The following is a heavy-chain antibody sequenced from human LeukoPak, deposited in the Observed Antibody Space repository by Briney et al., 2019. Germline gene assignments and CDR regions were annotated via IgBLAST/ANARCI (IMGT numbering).Heavy chain of an antibody. Sequence: GGSLRLSCAASGFTFSSYSMNWVRQAPGKGLEWVAFIRYDGSNKYYADSVKGRFTISRDNSKNTLYLQMNSLRAEDTAVYYCAKDTVGYCSSTSCYNPIDYWGQGTLVTVSS. CDR1: GFTFSSYS. CDR2: IRYDGSNK. J-gene: IGHJ4*02. CDR3: AKDTVGYCSSTSCYNPIDY. D-gene: IGHD2-2*02. V-gene: IGHV3-30*02.